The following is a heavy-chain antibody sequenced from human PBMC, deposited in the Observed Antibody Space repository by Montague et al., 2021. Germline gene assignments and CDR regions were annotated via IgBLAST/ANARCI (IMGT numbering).Heavy chain of an antibody. V-gene: IGHV4-4*02. J-gene: IGHJ4*02. CDR2: ISVGGTT. CDR1: GVSISNTYW. Sequence: SETLSLTCAVSGVSISNTYWWTWVRQSPGKGLEWIGEISVGGTTNYNSSFKSRVTMPIDRSKNHFSLSLTSVTAADTAVYYCATVFILTGYTWDHWGQGTLVTVSS. D-gene: IGHD3-9*01. CDR3: ATVFILTGYTWDH.